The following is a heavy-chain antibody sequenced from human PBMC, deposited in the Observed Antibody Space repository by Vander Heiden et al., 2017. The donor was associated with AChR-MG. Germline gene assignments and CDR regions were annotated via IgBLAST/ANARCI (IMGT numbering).Heavy chain of an antibody. D-gene: IGHD3-22*01. CDR3: ARHGWGFYESSGYSDY. CDR2: IEPSDSYT. CDR1: GYSFTTYW. V-gene: IGHV5-10-1*03. Sequence: VQLVQSGAEVKKPGDSLRISCKGSGYSFTTYWIRWVRQSPGTGLEWMVRIEPSDSYTNDSPSFQCHVTISAEKSSSTAYLQGSSLNASDTAMYYCARHGWGFYESSGYSDYWCDGPLVAVSS. J-gene: IGHJ4*01.